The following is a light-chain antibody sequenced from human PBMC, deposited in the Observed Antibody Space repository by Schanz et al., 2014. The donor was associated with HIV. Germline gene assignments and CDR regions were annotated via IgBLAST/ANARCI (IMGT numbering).Light chain of an antibody. V-gene: IGLV1-40*01. Sequence: QSVLTQPPSVSGAPGQGVTISCTGSSSNIGAGYDVHWYQQLPGTAPKVLIYGNSNRPSGVPDRFSGSKSGTSASLAITGLQAEDEADYYCQSYDSSLSGVVFGGGTQLTVL. J-gene: IGLJ2*01. CDR1: SSNIGAGYD. CDR2: GNS. CDR3: QSYDSSLSGVV.